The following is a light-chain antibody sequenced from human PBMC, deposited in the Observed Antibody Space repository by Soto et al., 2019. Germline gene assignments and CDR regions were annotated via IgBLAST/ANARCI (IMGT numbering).Light chain of an antibody. CDR2: GAS. Sequence: EIVMTQSPATLSVSPGERATLSCRASQSVAGKLAWYQQKPGQAPRLLIYGASTRATGIPARFSGSGSGTEFTLTISSLQSEDFAVYYCQQYNNWPPEYTFGQGTKLEIK. CDR1: QSVAGK. J-gene: IGKJ2*01. V-gene: IGKV3-15*01. CDR3: QQYNNWPPEYT.